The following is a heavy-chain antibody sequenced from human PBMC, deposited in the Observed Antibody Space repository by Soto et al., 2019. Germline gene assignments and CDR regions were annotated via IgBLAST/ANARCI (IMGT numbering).Heavy chain of an antibody. CDR2: IYYSGST. Sequence: SETLSLPCTVSGGSSSSSSYYWGWIRQPPGKGLEWIGSIYYSGSTYYNPSLKSRVTISVDTSKNQFSLKLSSVTAADTAVYYCARHLGYCSGGSCYQPWENYYYYGMDVWGQGTTVTVSS. CDR1: GGSSSSSSYY. V-gene: IGHV4-39*01. J-gene: IGHJ6*02. CDR3: ARHLGYCSGGSCYQPWENYYYYGMDV. D-gene: IGHD2-15*01.